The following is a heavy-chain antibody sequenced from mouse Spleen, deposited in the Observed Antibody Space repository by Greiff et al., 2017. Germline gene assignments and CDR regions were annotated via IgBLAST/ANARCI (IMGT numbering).Heavy chain of an antibody. CDR3: ARHSSEGFAY. V-gene: IGHV5-17*01. CDR2: ISSGSSTI. CDR1: GFTFSDYG. D-gene: IGHD3-2*02. Sequence: EVQLVESGGGLVKPGGSLKLSCAASGFTFSDYGMHWVRQAPEKGLEWVAYISSGSSTIYYADTVKGRFTISRDNAKNTLFLQMTSLRSEDTAMYYCARHSSEGFAYWGQGTLVTVSA. J-gene: IGHJ3*01.